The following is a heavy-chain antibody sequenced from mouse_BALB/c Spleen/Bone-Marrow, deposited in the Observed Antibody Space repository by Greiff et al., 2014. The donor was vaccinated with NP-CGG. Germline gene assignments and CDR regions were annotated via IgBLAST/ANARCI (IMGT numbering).Heavy chain of an antibody. J-gene: IGHJ3*01. CDR1: GFSFSGYG. V-gene: IGHV5-6*01. CDR3: ARPFTTVVATVFAY. Sequence: EVQLVESGGDLVKPGGSLKLSRAASGFSFSGYGMSWVRQTPDKRLEWVATIGVGGTYTYYPDSVKGRFTISRDNAKNTLYLRMSSLKSEDTAMYYCARPFTTVVATVFAYWGQGTLVTVSA. CDR2: IGVGGTYT. D-gene: IGHD1-1*01.